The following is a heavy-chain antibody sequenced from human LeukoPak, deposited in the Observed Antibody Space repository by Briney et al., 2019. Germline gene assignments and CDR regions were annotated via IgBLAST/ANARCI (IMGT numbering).Heavy chain of an antibody. V-gene: IGHV3-23*01. D-gene: IGHD5-18*01. CDR2: ISGSGGST. CDR3: ARDPHSDTVVDAFDI. J-gene: IGHJ3*02. CDR1: GFTFSSYA. Sequence: GGSLRLSCAASGFTFSSYAMSWVRQAPGKGLGWGSAISGSGGSTYYADSVKGRFTISRDNSKSTLYLQMNNLRAEDTAMYYCARDPHSDTVVDAFDIWGQGTVVIVSS.